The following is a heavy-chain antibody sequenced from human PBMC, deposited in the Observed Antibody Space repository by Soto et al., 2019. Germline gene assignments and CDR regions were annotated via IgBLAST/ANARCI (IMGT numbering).Heavy chain of an antibody. Sequence: SETLSLTCAVSGGSISSGSYSWSWIRQPPGKGLEWIGYIYHSGSTYYNPSLESRVTISVDRSKNQFSLKLSSVTAADTAVYYCARAPNYYDSSGYYYGAFDIWGQGTMVTVSS. V-gene: IGHV4-30-2*01. D-gene: IGHD3-22*01. J-gene: IGHJ3*02. CDR2: IYHSGST. CDR3: ARAPNYYDSSGYYYGAFDI. CDR1: GGSISSGSYS.